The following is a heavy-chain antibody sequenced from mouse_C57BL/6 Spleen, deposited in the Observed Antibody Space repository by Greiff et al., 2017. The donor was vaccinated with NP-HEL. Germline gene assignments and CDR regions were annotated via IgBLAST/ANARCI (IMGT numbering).Heavy chain of an antibody. CDR1: GYAFSSSW. CDR3: ARISDYYGSSPFAY. J-gene: IGHJ3*01. Sequence: VQFQQSGPELVKPGASVKISCKASGYAFSSSWMNWVKQRPGKGLEWIGRIYPGDGDTNYTGKFKGKATLTADKSSSTAYLQLSSLTSEDSAVYFCARISDYYGSSPFAYWGQGTLVTVSA. CDR2: IYPGDGDT. V-gene: IGHV1-82*01. D-gene: IGHD1-1*01.